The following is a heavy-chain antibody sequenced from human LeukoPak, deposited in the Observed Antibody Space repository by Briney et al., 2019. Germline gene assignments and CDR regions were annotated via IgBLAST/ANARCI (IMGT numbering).Heavy chain of an antibody. D-gene: IGHD6-19*01. J-gene: IGHJ4*02. CDR2: ISGSGGST. Sequence: KAGGSLRLSCAASGFTFSSYAMSWVRQAPGKGLEWVSAISGSGGSTYYADSVKGRFTISRDNSKNTLYLQMNSLRAEDTAVYYCAKGGRSSGWPLWCQGTLVTVSS. CDR3: AKGGRSSGWPL. V-gene: IGHV3-23*01. CDR1: GFTFSSYA.